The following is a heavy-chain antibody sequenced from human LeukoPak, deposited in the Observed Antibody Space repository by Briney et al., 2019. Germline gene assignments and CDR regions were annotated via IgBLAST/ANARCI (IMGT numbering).Heavy chain of an antibody. D-gene: IGHD5-18*01. CDR1: GFTFSSYG. J-gene: IGHJ4*02. CDR3: ANADTAMVPLDY. V-gene: IGHV3-30*18. Sequence: GGSLRLSCAASGFTFSSYGMHWVRQAPGKGLEWVAVISYDGSNKYYADSVKGRFTISRDNSKNTLYLQMNSLRAEDTAVYYCANADTAMVPLDYWGQGTLVTVSS. CDR2: ISYDGSNK.